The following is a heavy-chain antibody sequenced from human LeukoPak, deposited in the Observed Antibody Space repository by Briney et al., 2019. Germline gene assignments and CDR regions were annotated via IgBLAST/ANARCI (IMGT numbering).Heavy chain of an antibody. V-gene: IGHV1-2*02. CDR1: GYTFTGYY. J-gene: IGHJ4*02. Sequence: ASVKVSCKASGYTFTGYYIHWVRQAPGQGLEWMGWINPNNGGTNYAQKFQGRVTMTRDTSISTAYMELSRLGSDDTALYYCARGYYGDYPFDYWGQGTLVTVSS. D-gene: IGHD4-17*01. CDR2: INPNNGGT. CDR3: ARGYYGDYPFDY.